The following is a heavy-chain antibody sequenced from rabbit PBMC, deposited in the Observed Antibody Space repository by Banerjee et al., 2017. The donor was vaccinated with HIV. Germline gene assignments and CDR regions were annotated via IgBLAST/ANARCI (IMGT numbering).Heavy chain of an antibody. CDR2: IYGGSCGYT. V-gene: IGHV1S45*01. Sequence: QEQLVEYGGDLVQPEGSLTLTCTASGFTLSSYVMCWVRKAPGKGLEWIACIYGGSCGYTYYASWAKGRFTISKTSSTTVTLQMTSLTAADTATYFCARDDAGGTYYTFNLWGQGTLVTIS. CDR3: ARDDAGGTYYTFNL. D-gene: IGHD8-1*01. CDR1: GFTLSSYV. J-gene: IGHJ4*01.